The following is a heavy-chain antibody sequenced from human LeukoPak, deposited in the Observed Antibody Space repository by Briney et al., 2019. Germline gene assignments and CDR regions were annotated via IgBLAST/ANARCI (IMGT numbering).Heavy chain of an antibody. D-gene: IGHD6-6*01. Sequence: PGGSLRLSCAASGFTFSSYWMHWVRHAPGKGLVWVSRMNSDGSSTSYADSVKGRFTISRDNAKNTLYLQMNSLRAEDTAVYYCAREKMYSSSPYYYYMDVWGKGTTVTVSS. J-gene: IGHJ6*03. CDR2: MNSDGSST. CDR3: AREKMYSSSPYYYYMDV. V-gene: IGHV3-74*01. CDR1: GFTFSSYW.